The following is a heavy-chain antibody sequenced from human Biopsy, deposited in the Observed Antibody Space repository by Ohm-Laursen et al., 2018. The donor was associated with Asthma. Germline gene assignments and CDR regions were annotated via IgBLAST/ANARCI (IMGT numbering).Heavy chain of an antibody. CDR1: GFTFSSYG. CDR2: MSYDGSIK. CDR3: AKRRGYSGHDNDY. Sequence: SLRLSCTASGFTFSSYGMDWVRQAPGKGLEWVALMSYDGSIKDYADSVKGRFTISRDNSKNTLYLQMSSLRTEDTAVYYCAKRRGYSGHDNDYWGQGTLVIVSS. V-gene: IGHV3-30*18. J-gene: IGHJ4*02. D-gene: IGHD5-12*01.